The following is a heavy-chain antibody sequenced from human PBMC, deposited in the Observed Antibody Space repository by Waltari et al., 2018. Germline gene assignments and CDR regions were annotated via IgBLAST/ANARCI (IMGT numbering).Heavy chain of an antibody. CDR1: GYSISSGYY. J-gene: IGHJ5*02. CDR3: AILRSGWFDP. Sequence: QVQLQESGPGLVKPSETLSLTCAVSGYSISSGYYWGWIRQPPGKGLEWIGSIYHSGSTYYNPSLKSRVTISVDTSKNQFSLKLSSVTAADTAVYYCAILRSGWFDPWGQGTLVTVS. V-gene: IGHV4-38-2*01. CDR2: IYHSGST. D-gene: IGHD2-15*01.